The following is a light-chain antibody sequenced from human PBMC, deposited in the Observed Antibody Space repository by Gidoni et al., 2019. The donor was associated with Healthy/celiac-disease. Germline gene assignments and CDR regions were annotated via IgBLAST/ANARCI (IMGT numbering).Light chain of an antibody. CDR2: DDS. J-gene: IGLJ1*01. CDR3: QVWDSSSDHPV. V-gene: IGLV3-21*02. Sequence: SYVLTPPTSVPVAPGQPARITCGGNNIGSKSVHWYQQKPGQAPVLVVYDDSDRPSGIPERFSGSNSGNTATLTISRVEAGDEADYYCQVWDSSSDHPVFGTGTKVTVL. CDR1: NIGSKS.